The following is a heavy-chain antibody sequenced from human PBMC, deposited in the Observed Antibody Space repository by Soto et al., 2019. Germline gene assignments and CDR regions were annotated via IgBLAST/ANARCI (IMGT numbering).Heavy chain of an antibody. J-gene: IGHJ6*02. Sequence: AGGYLRLSCAASGFTFSSYGMHWVRQAPCKVLEWVAVIWYDGSNKYYADSVKGRFTISRDNSKNTLYLQMNSLRAEDTAVYYCARGPLYSNYAPYYYYHGMDVWGQGTTVTVSS. V-gene: IGHV3-33*01. D-gene: IGHD4-4*01. CDR1: GFTFSSYG. CDR3: ARGPLYSNYAPYYYYHGMDV. CDR2: IWYDGSNK.